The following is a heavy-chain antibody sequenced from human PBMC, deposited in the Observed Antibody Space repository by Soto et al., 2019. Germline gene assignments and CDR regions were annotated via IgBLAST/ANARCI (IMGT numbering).Heavy chain of an antibody. CDR1: GFTFDNYA. Sequence: EVQLLESGGGLVQPGGSPRLSCAASGFTFDNYAMSWVRQAPGKGLEWVSVISGSTGSTYYADSVKGRFTISRDNSKNTLYLQMNRLRAEDTAVYYCAKDGGRVIITCDSWGQGTLVTVSS. J-gene: IGHJ4*02. V-gene: IGHV3-23*01. CDR3: AKDGGRVIITCDS. CDR2: ISGSTGST. D-gene: IGHD3-16*01.